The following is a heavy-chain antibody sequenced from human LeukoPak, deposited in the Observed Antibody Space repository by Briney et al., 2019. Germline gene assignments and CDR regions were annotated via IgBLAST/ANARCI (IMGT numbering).Heavy chain of an antibody. CDR2: ISGSGGST. J-gene: IGHJ4*02. D-gene: IGHD3-9*01. V-gene: IGHV3-23*01. CDR3: AKVRDSRYFDWLLPTYFDY. Sequence: GGSLRLSCAASGFTFSSYAMSWVRQAPGKGLEWVSAISGSGGSTYYADSVKGRFTISRDNSKNTLYLQMNSLGAEDTAVYYCAKVRDSRYFDWLLPTYFDYWGQGTLVTVSS. CDR1: GFTFSSYA.